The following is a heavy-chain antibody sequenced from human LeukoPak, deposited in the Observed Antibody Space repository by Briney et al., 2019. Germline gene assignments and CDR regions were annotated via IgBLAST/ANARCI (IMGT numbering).Heavy chain of an antibody. V-gene: IGHV1-8*01. CDR3: ATDISAGYCSGGSCYSNGYYGMDV. D-gene: IGHD2-15*01. CDR2: MNPNSGNT. CDR1: GYTFTSYD. Sequence: EASVKVSCKASGYTFTSYDINWVRQATGQGLEWMGWMNPNSGNTGYAQKFQGRVTMTRNTSISTAYMELSSLRSEDTAVYYCATDISAGYCSGGSCYSNGYYGMDVWGQGTTVTVSS. J-gene: IGHJ6*02.